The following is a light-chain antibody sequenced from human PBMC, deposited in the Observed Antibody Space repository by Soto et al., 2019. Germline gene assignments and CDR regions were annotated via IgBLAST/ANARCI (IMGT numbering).Light chain of an antibody. CDR2: AAS. CDR3: QHLNSYPVT. V-gene: IGKV1-9*01. J-gene: IGKJ4*01. CDR1: QGISGY. Sequence: DIQLTQSPSFLSASVGDRVTITCRASQGISGYLAWYQQKPGKAPKLLIYAASTLQSGVPSRFSDSGSGTEFTLTISSLQPEDFVTYYCQHLNSYPVTFGGGTKVEIK.